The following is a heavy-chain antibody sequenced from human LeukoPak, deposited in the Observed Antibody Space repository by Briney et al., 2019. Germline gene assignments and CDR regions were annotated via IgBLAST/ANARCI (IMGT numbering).Heavy chain of an antibody. Sequence: PSETLSPTCTVSGGSISSYYWSWIRQPPGKGLEWIGYIHSNGNNNYNPTLKSRVTVSVDTSKNQFSLKLTSVTAADTAVYFCAKGVTTVDSWGQGTLVTVSS. CDR2: IHSNGNN. D-gene: IGHD4-17*01. J-gene: IGHJ4*02. V-gene: IGHV4-59*01. CDR3: AKGVTTVDS. CDR1: GGSISSYY.